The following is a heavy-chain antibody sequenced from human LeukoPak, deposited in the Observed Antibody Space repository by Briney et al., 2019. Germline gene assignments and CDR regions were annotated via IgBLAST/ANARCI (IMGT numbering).Heavy chain of an antibody. V-gene: IGHV1-69*05. CDR3: ARGVATINYFDY. CDR1: GGTFSSYA. J-gene: IGHJ4*02. Sequence: SVKVSCKASGGTFSSYAISWVRQAPGQGLEWMGRIIPIFGTANYAQKFQGRVTITTDESTSTAYMELSSLRSDDTAVYYCARGVATINYFDYWGQGTLVTVSS. D-gene: IGHD5-24*01. CDR2: IIPIFGTA.